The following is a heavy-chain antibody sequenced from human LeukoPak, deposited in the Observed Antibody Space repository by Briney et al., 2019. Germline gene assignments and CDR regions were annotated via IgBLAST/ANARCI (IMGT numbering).Heavy chain of an antibody. CDR3: AKDPRGSHNWLDP. CDR2: ISSSSSYI. CDR1: GFTFSSYS. J-gene: IGHJ5*02. Sequence: GGSLRLSCAASGFTFSSYSMNWVRQAPGKGLEWVSSISSSSSYIYYADSVKGRFTISRDNSRNTLYLQMNSLRADDTAVYSCAKDPRGSHNWLDPWGQGTLVTVSS. V-gene: IGHV3-21*04. D-gene: IGHD3-10*01.